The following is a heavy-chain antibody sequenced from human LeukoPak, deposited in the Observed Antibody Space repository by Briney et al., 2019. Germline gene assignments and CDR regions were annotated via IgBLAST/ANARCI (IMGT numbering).Heavy chain of an antibody. CDR3: ARDVSPHYIAVAGNVDY. D-gene: IGHD6-19*01. CDR2: ISSSGSTI. V-gene: IGHV3-11*04. CDR1: GFTFSDYY. J-gene: IGHJ4*02. Sequence: PGGSLRLSCAASGFTFSDYYMSWIRQAPGEGLEWVSYISSSGSTIYYADSVKGRFTISRDNAKNSLYLQMNSLRAEDTAVYYCARDVSPHYIAVAGNVDYWGQGTLVTVSS.